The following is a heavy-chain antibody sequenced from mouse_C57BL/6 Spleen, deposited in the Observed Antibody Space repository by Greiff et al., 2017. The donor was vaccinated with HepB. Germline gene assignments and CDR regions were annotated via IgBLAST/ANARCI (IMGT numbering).Heavy chain of an antibody. CDR3: NVPYYDGYAMDY. J-gene: IGHJ4*01. V-gene: IGHV14-1*01. Sequence: EVQLQQSGAELVRPGASVKLSCTASGFNIKDYYMHWVKQRPEQGLEWIGRIDPEDGDTEYAPKFQGKATMTADTSSNTAYLQLSSLTSEDTAVYYCNVPYYDGYAMDYWGQGTSVTVSS. CDR2: IDPEDGDT. D-gene: IGHD1-1*01. CDR1: GFNIKDYY.